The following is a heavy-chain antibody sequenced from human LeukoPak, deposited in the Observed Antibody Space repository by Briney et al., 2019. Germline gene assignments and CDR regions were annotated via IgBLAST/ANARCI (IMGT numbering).Heavy chain of an antibody. V-gene: IGHV1-46*01. CDR1: GYTFTSYY. D-gene: IGHD2-2*01. Sequence: GASVKVSCKASGYTFTSYYMHWVRQAPGQGLEWMGMINPSGGSTSYAQKFQGRVTMTRDTSTSTVYMELSSLRPEDTAVYYCARNMGPAVSSSEHWGQGTLVTVSS. CDR2: INPSGGST. CDR3: ARNMGPAVSSSEH. J-gene: IGHJ1*01.